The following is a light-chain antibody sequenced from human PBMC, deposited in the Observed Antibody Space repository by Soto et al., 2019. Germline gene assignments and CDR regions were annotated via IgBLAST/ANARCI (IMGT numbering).Light chain of an antibody. CDR1: QGVTPAY. CDR3: QQYGGSPLFT. J-gene: IGKJ3*01. CDR2: GAS. Sequence: EIVLTQSPGTLSLSPGDRATLSCMASQGVTPAYLAWYQHKPGQAPRLLIYGASHRATGIPDRFSGSGSGTDFTLTITRLEPEDFAVYSCQQYGGSPLFTFGPGTRVDFK. V-gene: IGKV3-20*01.